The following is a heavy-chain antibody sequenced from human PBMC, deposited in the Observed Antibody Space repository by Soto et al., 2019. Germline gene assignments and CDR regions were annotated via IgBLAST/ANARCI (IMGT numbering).Heavy chain of an antibody. CDR1: GFTFSSYG. CDR3: ARDPAYYYGSGYDY. Sequence: QVQLVESGGGVVQPGRSLRLSCAASGFTFSSYGMHWVRQAPGKGLEWVAVIWYDGSNKYYADSVKGRFTISRDTSKNTVYVQMNSLRAEDTAVYYCARDPAYYYGSGYDYWGQGTLVTVSS. D-gene: IGHD3-10*01. J-gene: IGHJ4*02. V-gene: IGHV3-33*01. CDR2: IWYDGSNK.